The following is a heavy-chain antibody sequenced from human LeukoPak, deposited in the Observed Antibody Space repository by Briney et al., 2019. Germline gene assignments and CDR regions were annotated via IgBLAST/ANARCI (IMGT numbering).Heavy chain of an antibody. CDR2: IYYSGST. CDR3: ARTFDILSGFDAFDI. J-gene: IGHJ3*02. D-gene: IGHD3-9*01. CDR1: GGSISTYY. Sequence: PSETLSLTCSVSGGSISTYYWSWIRQSPGKGLEWIGYIYYSGSTDYNPSLKSRVVMSVDTSGNQVSLRLTSLTAADTAVYYCARTFDILSGFDAFDIWGQGTLVTVSS. V-gene: IGHV4-59*08.